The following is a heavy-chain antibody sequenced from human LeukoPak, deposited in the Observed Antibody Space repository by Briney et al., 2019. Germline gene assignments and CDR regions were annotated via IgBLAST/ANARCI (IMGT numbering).Heavy chain of an antibody. CDR1: GFTFNSYS. D-gene: IGHD1-14*01. V-gene: IGHV3-21*01. J-gene: IGHJ4*02. CDR2: ISSSSSYI. Sequence: GGSLRLSCAASGFTFNSYSMNWVRQAPGKGVEWVSSISSSSSYIYYADSVKGRFTISRDNAKISLYLQMNSLRAEDTAVYYCARDRTLEAIDYWGQGTLVTVSS. CDR3: ARDRTLEAIDY.